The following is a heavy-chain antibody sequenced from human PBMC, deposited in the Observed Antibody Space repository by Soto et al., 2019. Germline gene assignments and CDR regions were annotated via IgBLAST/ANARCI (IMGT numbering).Heavy chain of an antibody. CDR2: TYYRSKWYN. D-gene: IGHD3-3*01. Sequence: PSQTLSLTCAISGDGVSSNSSAWNWIRQSPSRGLEWLGRTYYRSKWYNDYAVSVKSRITINPDTSKNQFSLQLNSVTPEDTAVYYCARDVLLQSYDFRRGYTEYFDYWVQGTLVTVSS. CDR3: ARDVLLQSYDFRRGYTEYFDY. V-gene: IGHV6-1*01. J-gene: IGHJ4*02. CDR1: GDGVSSNSSA.